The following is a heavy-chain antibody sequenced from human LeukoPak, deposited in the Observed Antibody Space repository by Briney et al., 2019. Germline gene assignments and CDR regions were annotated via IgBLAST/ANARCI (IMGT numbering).Heavy chain of an antibody. Sequence: SMKGRFTISRDNAKNSLYLQMNSLRAEDTALYYCAKGGYCSGGNCYDDYWGQGTLVTVYS. J-gene: IGHJ4*02. CDR3: AKGGYCSGGNCYDDY. V-gene: IGHV3-21*04. D-gene: IGHD2-15*01.